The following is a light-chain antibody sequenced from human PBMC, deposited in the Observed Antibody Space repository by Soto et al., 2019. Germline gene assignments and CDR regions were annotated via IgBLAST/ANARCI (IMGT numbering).Light chain of an antibody. CDR3: QSYDFTLGAFWV. V-gene: IGLV2-14*01. J-gene: IGLJ3*02. Sequence: QSALTQPASVSGSPGQSITISCTGTSSDVGGYNYVSWYQQHPGKAPKLMIYEVSNRPSGVSNRFSGSKSGNTASLAITGLQAEDEAHYFCQSYDFTLGAFWVFGGGTKVTVL. CDR1: SSDVGGYNY. CDR2: EVS.